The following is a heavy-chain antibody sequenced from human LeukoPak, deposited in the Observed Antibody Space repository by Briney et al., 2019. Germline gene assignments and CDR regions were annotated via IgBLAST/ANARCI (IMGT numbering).Heavy chain of an antibody. Sequence: GGSLRLSCAASGFTFDDYAMHWVRQAPGKGLEWVSYISSSGSTIYYADSVKGRFTISRDNAKNSLYLQMNSLRAEDTAVYYCARDRTAVAGLYYFDYWGQGTLVTVSS. J-gene: IGHJ4*02. CDR1: GFTFDDYA. CDR3: ARDRTAVAGLYYFDY. CDR2: ISSSGSTI. V-gene: IGHV3-48*03. D-gene: IGHD6-19*01.